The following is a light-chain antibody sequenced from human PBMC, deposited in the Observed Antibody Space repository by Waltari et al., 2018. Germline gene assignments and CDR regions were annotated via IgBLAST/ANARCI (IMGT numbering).Light chain of an antibody. Sequence: DIQMTQSPSTLSASVGDRVTITCRASQSISSWLAWYQQKPGRAPKLLIYKASNLNRGVPSGLSGSGSGTDFTLTISSLQPDDFATYYCQQYSDFPWTFGQGTKVEVK. CDR2: KAS. CDR3: QQYSDFPWT. CDR1: QSISSW. V-gene: IGKV1-5*03. J-gene: IGKJ1*01.